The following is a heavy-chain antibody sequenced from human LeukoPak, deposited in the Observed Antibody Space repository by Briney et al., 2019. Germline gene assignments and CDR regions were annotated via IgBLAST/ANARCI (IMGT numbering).Heavy chain of an antibody. CDR3: ARGRQNYGDYPY. Sequence: GGSLRLSCAASGFTFSSYGMHWVRQAPGKGLEWVAVISYDGSNKYYADSVKGRFTISRDNSKNTLYLQMNSLRAEDTAVYYCARGRQNYGDYPYWGQGTLVTVSS. J-gene: IGHJ4*02. CDR2: ISYDGSNK. D-gene: IGHD4-17*01. CDR1: GFTFSSYG. V-gene: IGHV3-30*03.